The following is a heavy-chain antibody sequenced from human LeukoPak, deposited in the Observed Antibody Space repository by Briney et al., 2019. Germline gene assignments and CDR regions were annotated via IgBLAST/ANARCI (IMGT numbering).Heavy chain of an antibody. CDR2: IYYSGST. CDR3: ARDGGSYSRNFDY. J-gene: IGHJ4*02. CDR1: GGSISSYY. Sequence: PSETLSLTCTVSGGSISSYYWSWIRQPPGKGLEWIGYIYYSGSTNYNPSLKSRVTISVDTSKNQFSLKLSSVTAADTAVYYCARDGGSYSRNFDYWGQGILVTVSS. D-gene: IGHD1-26*01. V-gene: IGHV4-59*01.